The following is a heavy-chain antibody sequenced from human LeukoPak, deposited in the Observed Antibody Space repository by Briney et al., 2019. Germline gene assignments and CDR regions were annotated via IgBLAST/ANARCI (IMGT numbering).Heavy chain of an antibody. Sequence: GGSLRLSCAASGFTFSSYGMHWVRQAPGKGLEWVAVIWYDGSNKYYADSVKGRFTISRDNSKNTLYLQMNSLRAEDTAVYYCAKRSREGRPPPSLDYWGQGTLVTVSS. CDR3: AKRSREGRPPPSLDY. CDR1: GFTFSSYG. CDR2: IWYDGSNK. D-gene: IGHD2-2*01. V-gene: IGHV3-33*06. J-gene: IGHJ4*02.